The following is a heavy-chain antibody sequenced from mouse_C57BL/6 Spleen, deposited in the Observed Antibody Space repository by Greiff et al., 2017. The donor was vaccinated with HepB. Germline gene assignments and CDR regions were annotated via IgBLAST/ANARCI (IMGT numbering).Heavy chain of an antibody. CDR3: ARCMIDWYFDV. CDR2: ISSGGSYT. CDR1: GFTFSSYG. Sequence: DVQLVESGGDLVKPGGSLKLSCAASGFTFSSYGMSWVRQTPDKRLEWVATISSGGSYTYYPDSVKGRFTISRDNAKNTLYLQMSSLKSEDTAMYYCARCMIDWYFDVWGTGTTVTVSS. V-gene: IGHV5-6*01. D-gene: IGHD2-3*01. J-gene: IGHJ1*03.